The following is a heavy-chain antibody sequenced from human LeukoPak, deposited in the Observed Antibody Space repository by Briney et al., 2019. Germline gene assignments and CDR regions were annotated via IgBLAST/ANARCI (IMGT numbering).Heavy chain of an antibody. Sequence: SLKVSCKASGGTFSSYAISWVRQAPGQGLEWMGRIIPIFGTANYAQKFQGRVTITTDESTSTAYMELSSLRSEDTAVYYCARDSPMVVTPNYYMDVWGKGTTVTVSS. CDR2: IIPIFGTA. D-gene: IGHD4-23*01. CDR1: GGTFSSYA. J-gene: IGHJ6*03. V-gene: IGHV1-69*05. CDR3: ARDSPMVVTPNYYMDV.